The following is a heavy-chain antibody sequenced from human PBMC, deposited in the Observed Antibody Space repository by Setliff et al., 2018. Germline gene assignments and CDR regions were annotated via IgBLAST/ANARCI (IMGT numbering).Heavy chain of an antibody. Sequence: PGESLKISCKAAGYSFTKYWIGWVRQMPGKGLEWMGIIDPADSDTTYSPSFQGQVTISADKSIGTAYLQWSSLKASDTAIHYCARRGWGSSSGDCYSPKGCYYYYMDVWGKGTTVTVSS. CDR2: IDPADSDT. J-gene: IGHJ6*03. CDR3: ARRGWGSSSGDCYSPKGCYYYYMDV. D-gene: IGHD2-21*02. V-gene: IGHV5-51*01. CDR1: GYSFTKYW.